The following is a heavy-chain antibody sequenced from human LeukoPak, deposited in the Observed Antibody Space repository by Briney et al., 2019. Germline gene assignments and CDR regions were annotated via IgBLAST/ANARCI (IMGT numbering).Heavy chain of an antibody. J-gene: IGHJ5*01. Sequence: GGSLRLSCAASGFTVSGSHMSWVRQAPGKGLEWVSAMYTGGTTYYADSVTGRFTVSRDTSRNTLFLHMDSLRAEDTAVYYCAKEEVTSGGGLASWGQGTLVIVSS. V-gene: IGHV3-53*01. CDR3: AKEEVTSGGGLAS. CDR1: GFTVSGSH. CDR2: MYTGGTT. D-gene: IGHD2-21*02.